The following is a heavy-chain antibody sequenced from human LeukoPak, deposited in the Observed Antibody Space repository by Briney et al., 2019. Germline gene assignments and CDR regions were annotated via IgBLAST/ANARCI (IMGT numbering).Heavy chain of an antibody. CDR2: IYYSGST. CDR1: GGSISSGGYY. CDR3: ARGGSGWYHDAFDI. V-gene: IGHV4-31*03. J-gene: IGHJ3*02. Sequence: SQTLSLTCTVSGGSISSGGYYWSWIRQHPGKGLEWIGYIYYSGSTYYNPSLKSRVTISVDTSKNQFSLKLSSVTAADTAVYYCARGGSGWYHDAFDIWGQGTMVTVSS. D-gene: IGHD6-19*01.